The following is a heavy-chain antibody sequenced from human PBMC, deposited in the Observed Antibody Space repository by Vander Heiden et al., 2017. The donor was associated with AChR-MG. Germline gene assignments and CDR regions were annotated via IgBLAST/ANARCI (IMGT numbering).Heavy chain of an antibody. CDR1: GFTFSSYG. V-gene: IGHV3-33*01. D-gene: IGHD6-13*01. CDR2: IWYDGSNK. Sequence: QVQLVESGGGVVQPGRSLRLSCAASGFTFSSYGMHWVRQAPGKGLEWVAVIWYDGSNKYYADSVKGRFTISRDNSKNTLYLQMNSLRAEDTAVYYCARDLGIAAADPDYWGQGTLVTVSS. J-gene: IGHJ4*02. CDR3: ARDLGIAAADPDY.